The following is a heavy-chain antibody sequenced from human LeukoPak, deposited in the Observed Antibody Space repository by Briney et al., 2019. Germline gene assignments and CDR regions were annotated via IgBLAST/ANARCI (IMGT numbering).Heavy chain of an antibody. CDR3: ARDIQYGDYDGPFDY. V-gene: IGHV1-2*02. Sequence: ASVKVSCKASGYTFTGYYMHWVRQAPGQGLEWMGWINPNSGGTNYAQDFQGRVTMTRDMSTSTVYMELSSLRFEDTAVYYCARDIQYGDYDGPFDYWGQGTLVTVSS. CDR1: GYTFTGYY. D-gene: IGHD5-12*01. CDR2: INPNSGGT. J-gene: IGHJ4*02.